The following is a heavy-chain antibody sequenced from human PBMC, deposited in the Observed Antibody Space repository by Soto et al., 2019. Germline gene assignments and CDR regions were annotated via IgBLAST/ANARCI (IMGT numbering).Heavy chain of an antibody. D-gene: IGHD6-6*01. CDR2: ISYDGSDK. V-gene: IGHV3-30-3*01. CDR3: AKDRSPRTSGYF. J-gene: IGHJ1*01. CDR1: GFTFSSYA. Sequence: GGSLRLSCAASGFTFSSYAMHWVRQAPGKGLEWVALISYDGSDKDYADSVKGRFTISRDNSRNTLFLQMNSLRAEDTAVYYCAKDRSPRTSGYF.